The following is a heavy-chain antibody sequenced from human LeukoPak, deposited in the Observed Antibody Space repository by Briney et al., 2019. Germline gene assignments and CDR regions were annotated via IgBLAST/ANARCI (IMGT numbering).Heavy chain of an antibody. V-gene: IGHV1-69*13. CDR2: IIPIFGTA. J-gene: IGHJ4*02. D-gene: IGHD3-22*01. CDR1: GGTLSSYA. Sequence: ASVKVSCKASGGTLSSYAISWVRQAPGQGLEWMGGIIPIFGTANYAQKFQGRVTITADESTSTAYMELSSLRSEDTAVYYCASPPNYYDSSGYYYYWGQGTLVTVSS. CDR3: ASPPNYYDSSGYYYY.